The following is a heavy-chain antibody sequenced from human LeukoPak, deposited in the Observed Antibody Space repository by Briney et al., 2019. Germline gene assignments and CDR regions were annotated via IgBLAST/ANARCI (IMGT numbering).Heavy chain of an antibody. CDR1: GFTFDDYA. CDR3: AKDIFSPDLAHSYGYD. CDR2: ISWNSGSM. V-gene: IGHV3-9*01. Sequence: GGSLRLSCAASGFTFDDYAMHWVRQAPGKGLEWVSGISWNSGSMDYGGSVKGRFSISRDNARNILYLQMNSLRPEDTALYYCAKDIFSPDLAHSYGYDWGQGTLVSVSS. D-gene: IGHD5-18*01. J-gene: IGHJ4*02.